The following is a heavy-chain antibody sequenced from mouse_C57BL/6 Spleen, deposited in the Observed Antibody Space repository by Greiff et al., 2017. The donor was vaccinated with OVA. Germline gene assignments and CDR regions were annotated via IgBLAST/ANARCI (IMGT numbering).Heavy chain of an antibody. J-gene: IGHJ3*01. CDR1: GFHIKDYY. CDR3: ALITTVVEGFAY. Sequence: EVKLVESGAELVKPGASVKLSCTASGFHIKDYYMHWVKQRTEQGLEWIGRIDPEDGETKYAPKFQGKATITADTSSNTAYLQLSSLTSEDTAVYYCALITTVVEGFAYWGQGTLVTVSA. V-gene: IGHV14-2*01. CDR2: IDPEDGET. D-gene: IGHD1-1*01.